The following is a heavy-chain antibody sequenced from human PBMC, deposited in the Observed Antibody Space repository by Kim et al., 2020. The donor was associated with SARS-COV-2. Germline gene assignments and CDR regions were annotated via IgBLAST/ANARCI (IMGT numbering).Heavy chain of an antibody. CDR2: ISYDGSNK. Sequence: GGSLRLSCAASGFTFSSYAMHWVRQAPGKGLEWVAVISYDGSNKYYADSVKGRFTISRDNSKNTLYLQMNSLRAEDTAVYYCARGGVAVAGIYDAFDIWGQGTMVTVSS. CDR3: ARGGVAVAGIYDAFDI. CDR1: GFTFSSYA. D-gene: IGHD6-19*01. V-gene: IGHV3-30*04. J-gene: IGHJ3*02.